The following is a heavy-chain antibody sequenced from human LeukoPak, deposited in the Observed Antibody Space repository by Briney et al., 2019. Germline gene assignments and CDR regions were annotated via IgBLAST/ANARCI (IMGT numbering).Heavy chain of an antibody. CDR3: AREDGYCSGGNCYSYFDS. CDR1: GFTFSHFW. D-gene: IGHD2-15*01. V-gene: IGHV3-7*01. Sequence: GGSLRLSCAASGFTFSHFWMSWVRQAPGKGLEWVAYIKKTGSETYYVDSVKGRFTITRDNTRNSLFLQMYSLRAEDTTVYFCAREDGYCSGGNCYSYFDSWGQGTLVTVSS. CDR2: IKKTGSET. J-gene: IGHJ4*02.